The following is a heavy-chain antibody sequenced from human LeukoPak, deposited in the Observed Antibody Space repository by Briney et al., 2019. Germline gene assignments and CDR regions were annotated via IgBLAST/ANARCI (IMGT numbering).Heavy chain of an antibody. V-gene: IGHV1-8*03. CDR1: GYTFTSYD. CDR2: MNPNSGNT. J-gene: IGHJ4*02. CDR3: ARAYYDFWSGYYNDY. D-gene: IGHD3-3*01. Sequence: ASVKVSCXASGYTFTSYDINWVRQATGQGLEWMGWMNPNSGNTGYAQKFQGRVTITRNTSISTAYMELSSLRSEDTAVYYCARAYYDFWSGYYNDYWGQGTLVTVSS.